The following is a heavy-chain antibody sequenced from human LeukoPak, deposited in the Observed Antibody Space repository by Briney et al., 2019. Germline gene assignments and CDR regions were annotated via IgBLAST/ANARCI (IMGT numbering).Heavy chain of an antibody. CDR2: INPNSGGT. D-gene: IGHD3-3*01. J-gene: IGHJ4*02. Sequence: ASVKVSCKASGYTFTGYYMHWVRQAPGQGPEWMGWINPNSGGTNYAQKFQGRVTMTRDTSISTAYMELSRLRSDDTAVYYCARDYDFWSGYHVDYWGQGTLVTVSS. CDR1: GYTFTGYY. V-gene: IGHV1-2*02. CDR3: ARDYDFWSGYHVDY.